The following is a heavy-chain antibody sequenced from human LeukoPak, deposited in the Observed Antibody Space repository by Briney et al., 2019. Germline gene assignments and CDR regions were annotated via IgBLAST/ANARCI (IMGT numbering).Heavy chain of an antibody. CDR1: GGSISSYY. Sequence: SETLSLTCTVSGGSISSYYWSWIRQPARKGLEWIGRIYTSGSTNYNPSLKSRVTMSVDTSKNQFSLKLSSVTAADTAVYYCARDLLLGATSPNWFDPWGQGTLVTVSS. J-gene: IGHJ5*02. CDR3: ARDLLLGATSPNWFDP. V-gene: IGHV4-4*07. CDR2: IYTSGST. D-gene: IGHD1-26*01.